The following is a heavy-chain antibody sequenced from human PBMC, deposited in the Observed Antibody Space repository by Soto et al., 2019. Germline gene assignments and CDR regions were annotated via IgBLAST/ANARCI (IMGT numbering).Heavy chain of an antibody. CDR3: ARGTVMTIFGVVIQGMDV. J-gene: IGHJ6*04. D-gene: IGHD3-3*01. CDR2: ISPYNGNL. Sequence: ASVKVSCKASGYTFRNYGISWVRQAPGQGLEWLGWISPYNGNLKYAQKFQGRVTMTTDTSTSTAYMELRSLRSEDTAVYYCARGTVMTIFGVVIQGMDVWGKANTVTVYS. V-gene: IGHV1-18*01. CDR1: GYTFRNYG.